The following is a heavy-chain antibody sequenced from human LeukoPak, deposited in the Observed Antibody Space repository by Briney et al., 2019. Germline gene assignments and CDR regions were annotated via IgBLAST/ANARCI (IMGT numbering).Heavy chain of an antibody. CDR3: ARADIVVVPATSVDLDY. J-gene: IGHJ4*02. CDR2: INPNSCGR. CDR1: GYTFTGYY. Sequence: ASVKVSCKASGYTFTGYYMHWVRQAPGQGLEWMGWINPNSCGRNYAKKFQGRVTMTRDTSISTAYMELSRLRSDDTAVYYCARADIVVVPATSVDLDYWGRGTLVTVSS. V-gene: IGHV1-2*02. D-gene: IGHD2-2*01.